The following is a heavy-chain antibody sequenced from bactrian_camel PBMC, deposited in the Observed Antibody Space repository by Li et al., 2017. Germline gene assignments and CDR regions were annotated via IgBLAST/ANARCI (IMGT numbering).Heavy chain of an antibody. CDR2: INNDGGMA. D-gene: IGHD6*01. V-gene: IGHV3S35*01. CDR1: GFTFSTNC. J-gene: IGHJ7*01. Sequence: VQLVESGGGSVSAGESLRLSCTASGFTFSTNCMSWVRQAPGKGLEWVSHINNDGGMAYSADSVKGRFTISKNSAKNTVFLQMNSLKPEDTAVYYCTERRGTWYSDGMDIWGKGTQVTVS.